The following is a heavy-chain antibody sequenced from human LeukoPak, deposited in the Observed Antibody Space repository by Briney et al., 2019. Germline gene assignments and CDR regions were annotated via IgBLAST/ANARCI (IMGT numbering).Heavy chain of an antibody. V-gene: IGHV5-10-1*01. CDR3: ARIGGDYVSGYYYYYGMDV. Sequence: GESLKISCKGSGYSFTSYWISWVRQMPGKGLEWMGRIDPGDSYTNYSPSFQGHVTISADKSISTAYLQWSSLKASDTAMYYCARIGGDYVSGYYYYYGMDVWGQGTTVTVSS. CDR1: GYSFTSYW. CDR2: IDPGDSYT. J-gene: IGHJ6*02. D-gene: IGHD4-17*01.